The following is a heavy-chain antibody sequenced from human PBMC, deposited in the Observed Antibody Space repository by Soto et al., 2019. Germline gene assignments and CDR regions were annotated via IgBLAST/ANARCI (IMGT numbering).Heavy chain of an antibody. V-gene: IGHV1-69*01. J-gene: IGHJ4*02. Sequence: QLVQPGAEVQKPGSSVKISCQASGGTFSSYVISWLRQAPGQGLEWMGGVIPILGQAYYAPNLQGRVTITADGSTRTAYMELNRLTSADTAVYFCARVSGVGAPPGTDFWGQGTLVTVAS. D-gene: IGHD1-26*01. CDR1: GGTFSSYV. CDR3: ARVSGVGAPPGTDF. CDR2: VIPILGQA.